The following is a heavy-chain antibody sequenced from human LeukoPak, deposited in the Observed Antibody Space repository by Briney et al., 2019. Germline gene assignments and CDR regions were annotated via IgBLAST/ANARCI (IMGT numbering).Heavy chain of an antibody. Sequence: GASVKVSCKASGYTFTSYYMHWVRQAPGKGLEWMGGFDPEDGETIYAQKFQGRVTMTEDTSTDTAYMELSSLRSEDTAVYYCATGYDSSGYYSGGDYWGQGTLVTVSS. V-gene: IGHV1-24*01. CDR3: ATGYDSSGYYSGGDY. J-gene: IGHJ4*02. D-gene: IGHD3-22*01. CDR1: GYTFTSYY. CDR2: FDPEDGET.